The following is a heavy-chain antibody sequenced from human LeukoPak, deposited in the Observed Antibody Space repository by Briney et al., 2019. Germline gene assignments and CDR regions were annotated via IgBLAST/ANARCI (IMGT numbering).Heavy chain of an antibody. D-gene: IGHD3-3*01. J-gene: IGHJ6*02. CDR1: GYTFTGYY. CDR2: INPNSGGT. CDR3: ARGKLTYDFWSGYYDRYYYGMDV. Sequence: ASVKVSCKASGYTFTGYYMHWVRQAPGQGLEWMGWINPNSGGTNYAQKFQGRVTMTRDTSISTAYMELSRLRSDGTAVYYCARGKLTYDFWSGYYDRYYYGMDVWGQGTTVTVSS. V-gene: IGHV1-2*02.